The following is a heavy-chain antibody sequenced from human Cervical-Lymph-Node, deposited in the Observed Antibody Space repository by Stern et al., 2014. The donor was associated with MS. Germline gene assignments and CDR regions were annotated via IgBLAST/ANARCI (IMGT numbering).Heavy chain of an antibody. D-gene: IGHD6-13*01. Sequence: VQLLESGGGVVQPGRSLRLSCAASGFSFSRYAMHWVRQAPGKGLEWVALIWYDGSNPDYADSVTGRFPISRDNFKNTLYLQMNSLRAEDTAVYYCASAYSSSHYYFDYWGQGTLVTVSS. CDR2: IWYDGSNP. J-gene: IGHJ4*02. CDR3: ASAYSSSHYYFDY. V-gene: IGHV3-33*01. CDR1: GFSFSRYA.